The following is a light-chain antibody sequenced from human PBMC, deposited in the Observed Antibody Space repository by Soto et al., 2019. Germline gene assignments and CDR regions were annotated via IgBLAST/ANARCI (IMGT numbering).Light chain of an antibody. CDR2: GAS. J-gene: IGKJ2*01. Sequence: EIVMTQSPATLSVSPGERATLSCRASQSVSSNLAWYQQKPGQAPRLLIYGASTRATGIPARFSGSGSGTEGTLTISSLQSEDFAVYYCQQYNNWPPYTFGQGTKLEIK. CDR1: QSVSSN. CDR3: QQYNNWPPYT. V-gene: IGKV3-15*01.